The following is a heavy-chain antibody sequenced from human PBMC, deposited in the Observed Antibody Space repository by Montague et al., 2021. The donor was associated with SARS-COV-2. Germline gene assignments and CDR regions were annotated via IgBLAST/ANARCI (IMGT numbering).Heavy chain of an antibody. CDR1: GFAFGSYA. D-gene: IGHD6-19*01. CDR3: TKNRIAVARGAADHS. CDR2: LTHNGTHM. V-gene: IGHV3-30*04. Sequence: SLRLSCAASGFAFGSYAMHWVRRAPGKGLEWLSGLTHNGTHMYVADSVKGRFSISRDNSKNMLYLQMNSLRAEDSAVYFCTKNRIAVARGAADHSWGQGTLVTVAS. J-gene: IGHJ4*02.